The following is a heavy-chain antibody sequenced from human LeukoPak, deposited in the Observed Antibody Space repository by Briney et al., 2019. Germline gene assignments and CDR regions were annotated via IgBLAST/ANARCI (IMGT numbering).Heavy chain of an antibody. CDR3: AKDYYGSGSYYTL. Sequence: PGGSLRLSCAASGFTFSSYGMSWVRQAPGKGLEWVSAISGSGGSTYYADSVKGRFTISRDNSKNTLYLQMNSLRAEDTAVYYCAKDYYGSGSYYTLWGQGTLVTVSS. V-gene: IGHV3-23*01. CDR2: ISGSGGST. D-gene: IGHD3-10*01. J-gene: IGHJ4*02. CDR1: GFTFSSYG.